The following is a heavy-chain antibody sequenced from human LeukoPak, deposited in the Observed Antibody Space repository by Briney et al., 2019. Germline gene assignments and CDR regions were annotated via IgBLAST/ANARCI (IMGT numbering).Heavy chain of an antibody. CDR1: GFSFGDYC. CDR3: AKAPGYSGYDDGANYFDY. Sequence: PGGSLRLSCAASGFSFGDYCMGWVRQAPGKGLEWVAVISYDGSNKYYADSVKGRFTISRDNSKNTLYLQMNSLRAEDTAVYYCAKAPGYSGYDDGANYFDYWGQGTLVTVSS. V-gene: IGHV3-30*18. J-gene: IGHJ4*02. D-gene: IGHD5-12*01. CDR2: ISYDGSNK.